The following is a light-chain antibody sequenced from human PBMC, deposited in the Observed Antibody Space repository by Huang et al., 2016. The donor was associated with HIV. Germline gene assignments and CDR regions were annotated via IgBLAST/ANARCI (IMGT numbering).Light chain of an antibody. CDR3: QHYNTYST. CDR2: KAS. J-gene: IGKJ1*01. Sequence: DIQMTQSPSTLSASVGDRVTITCRASQSISSWLAWYQQKPGKAPNLLIYKASSLESGVPSRFSGSVSGTEFTLTISSLQPDDFATYYCQHYNTYSTCGQGTKVEIK. CDR1: QSISSW. V-gene: IGKV1-5*03.